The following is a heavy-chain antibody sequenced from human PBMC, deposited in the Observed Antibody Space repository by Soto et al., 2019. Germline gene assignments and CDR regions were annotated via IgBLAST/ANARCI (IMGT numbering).Heavy chain of an antibody. D-gene: IGHD5-12*01. CDR3: AREGDIVATTHFDY. Sequence: EVQLVESGGGLVQPGGSLRLSCAASGFTFSSYWMSWVRQAPGKGLEWVANIKQDGSEKYYVDSVKGRFTISGDNAKNSLYLQMNSLRAEDTAVYYCAREGDIVATTHFDYWGQGTLVTVSS. V-gene: IGHV3-7*01. CDR1: GFTFSSYW. J-gene: IGHJ4*02. CDR2: IKQDGSEK.